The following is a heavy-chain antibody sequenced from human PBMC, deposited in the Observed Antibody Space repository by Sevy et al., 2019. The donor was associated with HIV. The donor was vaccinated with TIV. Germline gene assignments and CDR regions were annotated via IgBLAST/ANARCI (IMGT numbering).Heavy chain of an antibody. Sequence: GGSLRLSCAASGSTFRNYVMNWVRQPPGKGLEWVSVISDGGGTTCYSDSVKGRFTISRDDSKSTLYLQMNSLRVEHTAVYFCAKRVAGALAALDIWGQGTMVTVSS. D-gene: IGHD3-10*01. V-gene: IGHV3-23*01. J-gene: IGHJ3*02. CDR1: GSTFRNYV. CDR2: ISDGGGTT. CDR3: AKRVAGALAALDI.